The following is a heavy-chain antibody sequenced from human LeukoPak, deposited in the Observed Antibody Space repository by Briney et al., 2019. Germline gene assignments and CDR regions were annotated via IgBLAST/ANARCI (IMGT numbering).Heavy chain of an antibody. CDR1: GFTFSSYW. Sequence: PGGSLRLSCAASGFTFSSYWMHWVRQAPGKGLVWVSHINSDGSSTSYADSVKGRFTISRDNAKNTLYLQMNSLRAEDTAVYYCARVSSGWFPFDYWGQGTLVTVSS. J-gene: IGHJ4*02. V-gene: IGHV3-74*01. CDR3: ARVSSGWFPFDY. CDR2: INSDGSST. D-gene: IGHD6-19*01.